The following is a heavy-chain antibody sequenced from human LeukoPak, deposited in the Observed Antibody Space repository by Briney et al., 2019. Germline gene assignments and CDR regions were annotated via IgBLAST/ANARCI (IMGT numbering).Heavy chain of an antibody. Sequence: GGSLRLSCAGSGFTFSSYSMNWVRHAPGKGLEWVSVLYSGGGAYYADSVKDRFTISRDYSQNTLLLQVNSLRAEDTALYYCARGKTSDDIIEDAFDIWGQGTMVAVSS. CDR3: ARGKTSDDIIEDAFDI. J-gene: IGHJ3*02. CDR2: LYSGGGA. CDR1: GFTFSSYS. D-gene: IGHD3-9*01. V-gene: IGHV3-66*01.